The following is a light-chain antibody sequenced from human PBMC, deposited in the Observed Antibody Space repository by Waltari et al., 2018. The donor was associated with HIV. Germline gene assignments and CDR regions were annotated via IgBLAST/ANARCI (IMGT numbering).Light chain of an antibody. V-gene: IGLV1-47*01. CDR3: AAWDDSLSGFYV. CDR2: RND. CDR1: NFNTGSNY. J-gene: IGLJ1*01. Sequence: QSVLTQPPSASGTPGQRVTISCSGSNFNTGSNYVYWYQHVPGAAPKLLIYRNDQRPSGVPDRFSGSKSGTSASLAISGLRSEDEADYYCAAWDDSLSGFYVLGTGTKVTVL.